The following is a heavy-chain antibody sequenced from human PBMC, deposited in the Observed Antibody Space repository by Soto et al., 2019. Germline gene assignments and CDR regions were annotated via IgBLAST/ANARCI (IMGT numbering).Heavy chain of an antibody. CDR1: GFTFSSYA. Sequence: PGGSLRLSCAASGFTFSSYAMSWVRQAPGKGLEWVSAISGSGGSTYYADSVKGRFTISRDNSKNTLYLQMNSLRAEDTAVYYCAKDPVVAATTYRWFDPWGQGTLVTVSS. CDR3: AKDPVVAATTYRWFDP. D-gene: IGHD2-15*01. CDR2: ISGSGGST. J-gene: IGHJ5*02. V-gene: IGHV3-23*01.